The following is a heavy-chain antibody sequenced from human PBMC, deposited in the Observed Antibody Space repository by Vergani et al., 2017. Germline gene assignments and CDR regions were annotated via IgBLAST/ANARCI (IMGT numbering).Heavy chain of an antibody. CDR1: GGSISSSSYY. D-gene: IGHD2-2*02. CDR3: ARGVVCSSTSCSTVNYYYYMDV. Sequence: QLQLQESGPGLVKPSETLSLTCTVSGGSISSSSYYWGWIRQPPGKGLEWIGSIYYSGSTYYNPSLKSRVTISVDTSKNQFSLKLSSVTAADTAVYYCARGVVCSSTSCSTVNYYYYMDVWGKGTTVTVSS. CDR2: IYYSGST. V-gene: IGHV4-39*01. J-gene: IGHJ6*03.